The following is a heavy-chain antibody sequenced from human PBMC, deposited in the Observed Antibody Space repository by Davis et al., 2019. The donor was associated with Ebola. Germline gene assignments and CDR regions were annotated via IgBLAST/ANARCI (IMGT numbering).Heavy chain of an antibody. J-gene: IGHJ4*02. D-gene: IGHD6-19*01. CDR2: TYYNSKWYN. CDR3: ARGWLRTSFDY. V-gene: IGHV6-1*01. CDR1: GDSVSISSGG. Sequence: PSETLSLTCAVSGDSVSISSGGYNWIRQSPSRGLEWLGRTYYNSKWYNDYAVYLKSRININPDTSKNQFSLQLNSVTPEDTAVYYCARGWLRTSFDYWGQGTLVTVSS.